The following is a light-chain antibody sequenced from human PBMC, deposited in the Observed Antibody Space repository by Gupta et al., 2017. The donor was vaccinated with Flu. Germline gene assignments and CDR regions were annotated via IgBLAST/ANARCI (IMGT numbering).Light chain of an antibody. V-gene: IGLV1-44*01. J-gene: IGLJ1*01. CDR2: GNS. Sequence: VTISCSGSSSNIGSNPVNWYQQVPGTAPKLLIYGNSQRPSGVPDRFSGSKSGTSASLAIGGLQSEDEADYYCAAWDDSLNGHYVFGTGTKVTVL. CDR1: SSNIGSNP. CDR3: AAWDDSLNGHYV.